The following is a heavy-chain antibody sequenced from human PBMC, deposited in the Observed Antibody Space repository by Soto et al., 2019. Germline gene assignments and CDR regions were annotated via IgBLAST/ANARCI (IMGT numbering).Heavy chain of an antibody. CDR1: GGSLSSSSYY. CDR3: ARLGFVVVNAIGN. Sequence: SETLSLTCTVSGGSLSSSSYYWGWIRQPPGKGLEWIGSIYYSGSTYYNPSLKSRVTISVDTSKNQFSLKLSSVTAADTAVYYCARLGFVVVNAIGNWGQGTLVTVSS. CDR2: IYYSGST. J-gene: IGHJ4*02. D-gene: IGHD2-21*01. V-gene: IGHV4-39*01.